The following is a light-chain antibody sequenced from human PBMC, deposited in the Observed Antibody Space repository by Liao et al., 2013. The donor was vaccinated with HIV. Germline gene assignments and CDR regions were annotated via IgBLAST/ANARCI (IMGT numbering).Light chain of an antibody. CDR1: NIRSRG. CDR3: QVWDSSSDHLV. CDR2: YDQ. J-gene: IGLJ2*01. Sequence: YVLTQPPSVSVAPGQTAVMTCGGNNIRSRGVHWYQQRPGQAPVLVMYYDQNRPSGIPERISGSISGNTATLTISGVETGDEADYYCQVWDSSSDHLVFGGGTKLTVL. V-gene: IGLV3-21*01.